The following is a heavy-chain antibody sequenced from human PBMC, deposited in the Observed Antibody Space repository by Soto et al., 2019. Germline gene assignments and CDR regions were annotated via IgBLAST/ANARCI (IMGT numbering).Heavy chain of an antibody. Sequence: GGSLRLSCAASGFTFGSYWMSWVRQAPGKGLEWISTISGGGDSTYYADSVRGRFTVSRDDSKNTVYLQMNSLRVEDTALYYCAKDESTGYVELYWGLGTLVTVSS. CDR2: ISGGGDST. D-gene: IGHD3-22*01. CDR1: GFTFGSYW. CDR3: AKDESTGYVELY. J-gene: IGHJ4*02. V-gene: IGHV3-23*01.